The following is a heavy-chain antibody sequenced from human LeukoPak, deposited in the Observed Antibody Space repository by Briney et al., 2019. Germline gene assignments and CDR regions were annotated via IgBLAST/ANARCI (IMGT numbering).Heavy chain of an antibody. V-gene: IGHV3-66*01. CDR3: ARESEAVASDAFDI. CDR1: GFTVSSNY. D-gene: IGHD6-19*01. CDR2: IYSGGST. Sequence: GGSLRLSCAASGFTVSSNYMSWVRQAPGKGLEWVSVIYSGGSTYYADSVKSRFTISRDNSKNTLYLQMNSLRAVDTAVYYCARESEAVASDAFDIWGQGTMATVSS. J-gene: IGHJ3*02.